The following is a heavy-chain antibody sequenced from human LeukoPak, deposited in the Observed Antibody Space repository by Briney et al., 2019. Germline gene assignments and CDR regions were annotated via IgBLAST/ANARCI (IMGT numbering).Heavy chain of an antibody. D-gene: IGHD3-22*01. J-gene: IGHJ2*01. CDR1: GYTLTEVS. V-gene: IGHV1-24*01. CDR3: ATARPLDYYDSSGYSNWYFDL. CDR2: FDPEDGET. Sequence: ASVNVSCKVSGYTLTEVSMHWVRQAAGKGLERMGGFDPEDGETIYAQKFQGRVTMTEDTSTDTAYMELSSLRSEDTAVYYCATARPLDYYDSSGYSNWYFDLWGRGTLVTVSS.